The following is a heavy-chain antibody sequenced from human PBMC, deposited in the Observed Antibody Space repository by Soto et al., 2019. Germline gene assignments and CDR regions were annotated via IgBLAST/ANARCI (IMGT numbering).Heavy chain of an antibody. V-gene: IGHV4-59*08. CDR1: GGSISSYY. J-gene: IGHJ6*02. Sequence: PSETLSLICTVSGGSISSYYWSWIRQPPGKGLEWIGYIYYSGSTNYNPSLKSRVTRSVDTSKNQFSLKLSSVTAADTAVYYCARLDMVDCSSTSCYRQDYYYYGMDVWGQGTTVTVS. CDR3: ARLDMVDCSSTSCYRQDYYYYGMDV. D-gene: IGHD2-2*01. CDR2: IYYSGST.